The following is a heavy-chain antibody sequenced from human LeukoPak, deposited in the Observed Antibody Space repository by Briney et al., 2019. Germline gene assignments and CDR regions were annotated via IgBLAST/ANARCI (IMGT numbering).Heavy chain of an antibody. CDR2: ISYDGSNK. CDR3: ARGGDSSGYFHESFAFDI. Sequence: PGRSLRPSCAASGFTFSSYAMHWVRQAPGKGLEWVAVISYDGSNKYYADSVKGRFTISRDNSKNTLYLQMNSLRAEDTAVYYCARGGDSSGYFHESFAFDIWGQGTMVTVSS. CDR1: GFTFSSYA. D-gene: IGHD3-22*01. V-gene: IGHV3-30-3*01. J-gene: IGHJ3*02.